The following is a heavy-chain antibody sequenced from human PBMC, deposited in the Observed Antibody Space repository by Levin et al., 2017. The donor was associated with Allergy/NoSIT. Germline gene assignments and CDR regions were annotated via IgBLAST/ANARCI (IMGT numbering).Heavy chain of an antibody. CDR3: AKVRRELVIATDAFDI. CDR1: GFAFSSYA. V-gene: IGHV3-30*18. D-gene: IGHD3-9*01. CDR2: ISDDGSKK. Sequence: GGSLRLSCVVSGFAFSSYAMHWVRQAPGKGLEWVADISDDGSKKYYADSVKGRFTISRDNYKNTLFLQMNSLRVEDTAVYYCAKVRRELVIATDAFDIWGPGTLVTVSS. J-gene: IGHJ3*02.